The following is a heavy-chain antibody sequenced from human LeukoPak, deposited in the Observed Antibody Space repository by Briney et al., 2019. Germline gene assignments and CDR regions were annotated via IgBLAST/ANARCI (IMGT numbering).Heavy chain of an antibody. CDR3: AREAYDSSGYYPAAFDI. V-gene: IGHV3-7*01. CDR1: GFTFSRSL. J-gene: IGHJ3*02. Sequence: GSLRLSCVASGFTFSRSLMRGVRQAPRGGGEGGASIKQDGSGESYVAPAQGRVTTSRENATNTPYLQINSPRAEDTAVYYCAREAYDSSGYYPAAFDIWGQGTMVTVSS. D-gene: IGHD3-22*01. CDR2: IKQDGSGE.